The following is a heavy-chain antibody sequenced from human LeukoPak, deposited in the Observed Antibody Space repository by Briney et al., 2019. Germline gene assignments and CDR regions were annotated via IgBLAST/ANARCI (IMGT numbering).Heavy chain of an antibody. V-gene: IGHV4-59*01. Sequence: PSETLSLTCTVSGCSISSYYWSWIRQPPGKGLEGIGHIYYRGSTNYNPSLDSRVTISVDTSKHQFSLKLSSVTAADTAVYYCARSYSSSWSYYYYYYMDVWGKGTTVTVSS. CDR1: GCSISSYY. CDR2: IYYRGST. CDR3: ARSYSSSWSYYYYYYMDV. J-gene: IGHJ6*03. D-gene: IGHD6-13*01.